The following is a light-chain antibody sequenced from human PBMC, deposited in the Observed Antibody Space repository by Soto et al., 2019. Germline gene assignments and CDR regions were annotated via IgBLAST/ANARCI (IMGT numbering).Light chain of an antibody. CDR1: QSLLDSDGGNTY. V-gene: IGKV2-40*01. Sequence: VMNQAPLSLSVTPGEPASMSCRCSQSLLDSDGGNTYVVWYLQKPGQSPQLLIYTRSSRASGVPDRFSGSGSRTDFTLKIIRVEAEDVVVDYCRQRIEFPITFGQGTLMEIK. CDR2: TRS. CDR3: RQRIEFPIT. J-gene: IGKJ5*01.